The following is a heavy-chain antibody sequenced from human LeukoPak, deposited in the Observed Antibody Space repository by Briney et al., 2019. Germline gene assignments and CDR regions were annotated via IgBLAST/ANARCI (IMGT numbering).Heavy chain of an antibody. D-gene: IGHD6-19*01. CDR2: ISYDGSNK. V-gene: IGHV3-30*18. CDR1: GFSFSSYG. J-gene: IGHJ3*01. Sequence: GGSLRLSCAASGFSFSSYGMHWVRQAPGKGLEWVAVISYDGSNKFYADSVKGRFTISRDNSKNTLYLQMNSLRAEDTAVYYCAKLGYSSGWYDFQIDAFDFWGQETMVTVSS. CDR3: AKLGYSSGWYDFQIDAFDF.